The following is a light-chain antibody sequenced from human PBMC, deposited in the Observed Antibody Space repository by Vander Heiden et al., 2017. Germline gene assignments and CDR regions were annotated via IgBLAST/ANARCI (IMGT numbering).Light chain of an antibody. CDR1: SINVGNDG. CDR3: QAWDDSLRAYV. CDR2: RTN. Sequence: VSKRLRQTAPLTRTANSINVGNDGTPCLQQHQRHPPTLLSYRTNNRPSGISERFSASRSGKTASLTITGLQPEDEADYYCQAWDDSLRAYVFGPGTKVTVL. J-gene: IGLJ1*01. V-gene: IGLV10-54*04.